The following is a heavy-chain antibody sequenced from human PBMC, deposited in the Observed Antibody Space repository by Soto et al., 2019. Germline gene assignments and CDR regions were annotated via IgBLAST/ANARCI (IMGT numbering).Heavy chain of an antibody. Sequence: PSETLSLTCAVYGGSFSGYYWSWIRQPPGKGLEWIGEINHSGSTNYNPSLKSRVTISVDTSKNQFSLKLSSVTAADTAVYYCATRTKIAAAGSGRNWFDPWGQGTLVTVSS. D-gene: IGHD6-13*01. V-gene: IGHV4-34*01. CDR2: INHSGST. J-gene: IGHJ5*02. CDR3: ATRTKIAAAGSGRNWFDP. CDR1: GGSFSGYY.